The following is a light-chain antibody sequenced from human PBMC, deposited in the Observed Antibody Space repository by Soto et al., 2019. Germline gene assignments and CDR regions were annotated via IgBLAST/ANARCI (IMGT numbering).Light chain of an antibody. J-gene: IGKJ5*01. CDR3: HQYCSSPPAVP. CDR1: ESVSSSY. Sequence: TGERASLSCRASESVSSSYFAWYQQKPGHAPTLLIYGASSRATGIPDRVSGSGSGTDFTLTSSRLEPFFFAAYDCHQYCSSPPAVPLGQGSRLEIK. CDR2: GAS. V-gene: IGKV3-20*01.